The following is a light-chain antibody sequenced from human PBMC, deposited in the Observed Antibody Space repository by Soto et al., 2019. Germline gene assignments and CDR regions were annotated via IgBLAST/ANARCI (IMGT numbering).Light chain of an antibody. V-gene: IGKV1-39*01. Sequence: DIQMTQSPSSLSASVGDKVTITCRAGQSISTYLNWYQQKPGKAPKLLIYAASTLQSGVPSRFYGSGSGTDFTLTISSLQPEDFATYYCQQSYSSLFTFGPGTKVDI. J-gene: IGKJ3*01. CDR3: QQSYSSLFT. CDR1: QSISTY. CDR2: AAS.